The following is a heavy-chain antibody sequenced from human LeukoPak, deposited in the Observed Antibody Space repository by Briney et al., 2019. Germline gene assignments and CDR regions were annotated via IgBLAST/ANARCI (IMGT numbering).Heavy chain of an antibody. D-gene: IGHD3-3*01. Sequence: PGGSLRLSCAASGFTFSSYGMHWVRQAPGKGLEWVAFIRYDGSNKYYADSVKGRFTISRDNSKNTLYLQMNSLRAEDTAVYYCAKDRPSFGDFWSGPPDYWGQGTLVTVSS. V-gene: IGHV3-30*02. CDR2: IRYDGSNK. J-gene: IGHJ4*02. CDR1: GFTFSSYG. CDR3: AKDRPSFGDFWSGPPDY.